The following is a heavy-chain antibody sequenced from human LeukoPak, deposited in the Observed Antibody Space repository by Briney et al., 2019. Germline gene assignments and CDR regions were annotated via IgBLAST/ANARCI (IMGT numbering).Heavy chain of an antibody. D-gene: IGHD3-22*01. Sequence: GGSLRLSCAASGFTFSDYYMSWIRQAPGKGLEWVSYISSSGSTIYYADSVKGRFTISRDNAKNSLYLQMNSLRAEDTAVYYCAKTPPYYYDSSGYSLDYWGQGTLVTVSS. V-gene: IGHV3-11*01. CDR2: ISSSGSTI. J-gene: IGHJ4*02. CDR1: GFTFSDYY. CDR3: AKTPPYYYDSSGYSLDY.